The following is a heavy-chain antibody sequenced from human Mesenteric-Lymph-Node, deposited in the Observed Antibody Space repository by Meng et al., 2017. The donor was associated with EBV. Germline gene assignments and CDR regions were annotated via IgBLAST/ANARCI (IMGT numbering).Heavy chain of an antibody. D-gene: IGHD2-2*01. Sequence: EGEVVGAGGGLVKPGGSLRLSCAASGVTFINAWMSWVRQAPGKGLEWVGRIKSKTDGGTTDYAAPVKGRFTISRDESKNTVHLQMNSLTTEDTAIYYCIHLRNNQLLDWAQGTLVTVSS. CDR3: IHLRNNQLLD. J-gene: IGHJ4*02. V-gene: IGHV3-15*01. CDR2: IKSKTDGGTT. CDR1: GVTFINAW.